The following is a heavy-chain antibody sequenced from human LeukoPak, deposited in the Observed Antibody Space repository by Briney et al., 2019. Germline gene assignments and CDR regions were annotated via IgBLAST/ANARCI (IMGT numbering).Heavy chain of an antibody. D-gene: IGHD3-10*01. V-gene: IGHV4-59*01. CDR3: ARGFYGSGSYGFPRAAWFDP. CDR1: GGSISSYY. J-gene: IGHJ5*02. CDR2: IYYSGST. Sequence: SETLSLTCTVSGGSISSYYWSWIRQPPGKGLEWIGYIYYSGSTNYNPSLKSRVTISVDTSKNQFSLKLSSVTVADTAVYYCARGFYGSGSYGFPRAAWFDPWGQGTLVTVSS.